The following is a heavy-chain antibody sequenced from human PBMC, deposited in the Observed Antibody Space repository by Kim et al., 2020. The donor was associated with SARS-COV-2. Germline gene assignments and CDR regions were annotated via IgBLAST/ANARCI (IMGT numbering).Heavy chain of an antibody. V-gene: IGHV4-30-4*01. D-gene: IGHD3-3*01. CDR1: GGSISSGDYY. Sequence: SETLSLTCTVSGGSISSGDYYWSWIRQPPGKGLEWIGYIYYSGSTYYNPSLKRRVTISVETSKNQFSLKLSSVTAADTAVYYCDRSPRVLRFLEWWDGYWVQGTLVTVSS. J-gene: IGHJ4*02. CDR3: DRSPRVLRFLEWWDGY. CDR2: IYYSGST.